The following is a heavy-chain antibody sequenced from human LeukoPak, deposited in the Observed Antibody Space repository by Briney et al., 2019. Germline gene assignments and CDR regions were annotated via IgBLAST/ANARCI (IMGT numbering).Heavy chain of an antibody. Sequence: PSETLSLTCTVSGDSFSYFYWSWIRQPPGKGLEWIGYIYNSGSTNYNPSLKSRVTISLDTSKNQFSLKLSSATAADTAVYYCARLYCGGDCPSWGQGTLVTVSS. J-gene: IGHJ4*02. D-gene: IGHD2-21*02. V-gene: IGHV4-59*08. CDR2: IYNSGST. CDR3: ARLYCGGDCPS. CDR1: GDSFSYFY.